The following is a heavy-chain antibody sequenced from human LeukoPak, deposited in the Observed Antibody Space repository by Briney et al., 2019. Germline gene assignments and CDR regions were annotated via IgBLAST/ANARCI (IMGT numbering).Heavy chain of an antibody. J-gene: IGHJ4*02. V-gene: IGHV3-53*01. D-gene: IGHD5-12*01. Sequence: PGGSLRLSCAASDFTVSSNYMSWVRQAPGKGLEWVSVIYPGGNRYYSDSVECRFTISRDHSKNTLYLQMNILGADDTAVYYCARGGGYGQAFDYWPQGTLVTVSS. CDR3: ARGGGYGQAFDY. CDR1: DFTVSSNY. CDR2: IYPGGNR.